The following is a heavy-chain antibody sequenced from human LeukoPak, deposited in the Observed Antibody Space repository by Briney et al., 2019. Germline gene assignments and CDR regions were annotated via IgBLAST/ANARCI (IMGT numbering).Heavy chain of an antibody. CDR3: ARKIRRYCSSTSCYSSAWFDP. CDR1: GGSISSGDYY. J-gene: IGHJ5*02. Sequence: PSEALSLTCTVSGGSISSGDYYWSWIRQPPGKGLEWIGYIYYSGSTYYNPSLKSRVTISVDTSKNQFSLKLSSVTAADTAVYYCARKIRRYCSSTSCYSSAWFDPWGQGTLVTVSS. D-gene: IGHD2-2*01. V-gene: IGHV4-30-4*08. CDR2: IYYSGST.